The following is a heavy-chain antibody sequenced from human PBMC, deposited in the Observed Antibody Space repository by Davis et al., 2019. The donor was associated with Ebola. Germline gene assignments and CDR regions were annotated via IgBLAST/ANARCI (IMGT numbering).Heavy chain of an antibody. CDR3: SRGWLRTGFDV. J-gene: IGHJ6*04. V-gene: IGHV6-1*01. Sequence: HSQTLSLTRAISGDSVSSAGWNWIRQSPSRGLEWLVRTYYTSKWHNDYGESVKSRITINPDTSKNQFSLQLNSVTPEDTALYYCSRGWLRTGFDVWGEGTTITVSS. D-gene: IGHD5-18*01. CDR2: TYYTSKWHN. CDR1: GDSVSSAG.